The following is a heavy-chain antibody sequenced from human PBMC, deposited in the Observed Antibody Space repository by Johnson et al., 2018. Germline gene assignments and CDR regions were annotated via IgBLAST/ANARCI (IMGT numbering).Heavy chain of an antibody. CDR1: GFTFSSYG. Sequence: QLVESGGGVVQPGRPLRLSCAASGFTFSSYGMHWVRQAPGKGLEWVAVISYDGRNKTYADSVKGRFTISRDNSKNTLYLQMNNLRVEDTAVYSCAKQRWLQSYGMDVWGQGTTVTVS. V-gene: IGHV3-30*18. D-gene: IGHD5-24*01. CDR2: ISYDGRNK. CDR3: AKQRWLQSYGMDV. J-gene: IGHJ6*02.